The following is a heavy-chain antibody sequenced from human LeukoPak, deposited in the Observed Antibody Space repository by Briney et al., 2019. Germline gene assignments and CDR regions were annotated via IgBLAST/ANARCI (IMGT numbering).Heavy chain of an antibody. CDR3: ARAQPPDGSTNERVCDY. D-gene: IGHD1-26*01. J-gene: IGHJ4*02. Sequence: ASVKVSCKASGYTFTNYGISWVRQAPGQRLEWMGWISAYNGNTNYAQNVQGRVTMTTDTSTSTAYMELSSLRSDDDTAAYYCARAQPPDGSTNERVCDYWGQGTLVTVSS. CDR2: ISAYNGNT. CDR1: GYTFTNYG. V-gene: IGHV1-18*01.